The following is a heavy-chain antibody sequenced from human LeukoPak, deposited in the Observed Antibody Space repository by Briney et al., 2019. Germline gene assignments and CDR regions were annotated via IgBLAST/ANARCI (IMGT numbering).Heavy chain of an antibody. J-gene: IGHJ4*02. Sequence: GESLKISCKGSGYTFTNYWIAWVRQMPGRGPEWIAILYPGDSNTRYSPFFQGQITISADKSISTAYLQWSSLKASDTAMYYCARQGMHYNCLTGYYSYYLDYWGQGTLVTVSS. CDR1: GYTFTNYW. V-gene: IGHV5-51*01. CDR3: ARQGMHYNCLTGYYSYYLDY. D-gene: IGHD3-9*01. CDR2: LYPGDSNT.